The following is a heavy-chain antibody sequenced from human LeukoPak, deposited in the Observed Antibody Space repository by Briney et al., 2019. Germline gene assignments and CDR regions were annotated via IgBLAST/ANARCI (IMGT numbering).Heavy chain of an antibody. CDR2: ISGSGGST. V-gene: IGHV3-23*01. J-gene: IGHJ4*02. D-gene: IGHD4-23*01. Sequence: GGSLRLSCAASGFTFSSYAMSWVRQAPGKGLEWVSAISGSGGSTYYADSVEGRFTISRDNSKNTLYLQMNSLRAEDTAVYYCAKSTVVRKFYYFDYWGQGTLVTVSS. CDR3: AKSTVVRKFYYFDY. CDR1: GFTFSSYA.